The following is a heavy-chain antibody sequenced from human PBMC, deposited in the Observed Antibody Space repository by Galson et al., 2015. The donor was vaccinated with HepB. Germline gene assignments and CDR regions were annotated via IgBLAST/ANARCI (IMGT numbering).Heavy chain of an antibody. Sequence: SLRLSCAASGFTFSDYYMSWIRQAPGKGLEWVSYISSSSSYTNYADSVKGRFTISRDNAKNSLYLQMNSLRAEDTAVYYCARDGGGYDQLESYYYGMDVWGQGTTVTVSS. CDR1: GFTFSDYY. CDR3: ARDGGGYDQLESYYYGMDV. J-gene: IGHJ6*02. D-gene: IGHD1-1*01. V-gene: IGHV3-11*06. CDR2: ISSSSSYT.